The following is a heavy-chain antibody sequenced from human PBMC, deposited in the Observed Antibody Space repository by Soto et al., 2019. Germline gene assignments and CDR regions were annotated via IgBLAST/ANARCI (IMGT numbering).Heavy chain of an antibody. J-gene: IGHJ3*02. V-gene: IGHV1-58*02. CDR1: GFTFTSSA. CDR2: IGVGSGNT. CDR3: ARDRAHGFDI. Sequence: SVKVSCKASGFTFTSSAMQWVRQARGQRLEWMGWIGVGSGNTNYAQKVQERVTITRDISTSTAYMELRSLRSEDTAVYFCARDRAHGFDIWGQGTMVTVSS.